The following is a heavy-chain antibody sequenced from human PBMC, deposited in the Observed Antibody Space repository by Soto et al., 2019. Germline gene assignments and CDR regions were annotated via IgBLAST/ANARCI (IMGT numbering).Heavy chain of an antibody. J-gene: IGHJ4*02. D-gene: IGHD4-17*01. CDR1: VFTFSSYA. CDR3: VKAPSSTVTKVDYFDY. CDR2: ISSNGGST. V-gene: IGHV3-64D*06. Sequence: PWWSLRLSCSASVFTFSSYAIHWFRQAPGKGLEYVSAISSNGGSTYYADAVKGRFTISRDNSKNTLYLEMSSLRAEDTAVYYCVKAPSSTVTKVDYFDYWGQGTLVTVSS.